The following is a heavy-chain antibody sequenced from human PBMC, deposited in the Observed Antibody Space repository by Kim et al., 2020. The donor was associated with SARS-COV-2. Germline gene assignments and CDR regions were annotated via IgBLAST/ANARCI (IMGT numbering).Heavy chain of an antibody. CDR2: IYHGGST. CDR1: GVSVSSGGYY. J-gene: IGHJ6*01. CDR3: ARTCSSVSCYTFGVDV. V-gene: IGHV4-61*08. Sequence: SETLSLTCSVSGVSVSSGGYYWGWIRQPPGKGLERIGHIYHGGSTNYNRSLQSRVTISVDTSTNQFSLKLSSVTDADTAMYYCARTCSSVSCYTFGVDV. D-gene: IGHD2-2*02.